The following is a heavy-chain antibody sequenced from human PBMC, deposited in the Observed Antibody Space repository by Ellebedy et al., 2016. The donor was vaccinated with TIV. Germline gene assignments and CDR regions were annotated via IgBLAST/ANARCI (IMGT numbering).Heavy chain of an antibody. CDR2: INPNSGGT. J-gene: IGHJ6*02. V-gene: IGHV1-2*04. CDR3: ARVMEMATTTYGMDV. Sequence: AASVKVSCKASGYTFTGYYMHWVRQAPGQGLEWMGWINPNSGGTNYAQKFQGWVTMTRDTSISTAYMELSRLRSDDTAVYYCARVMEMATTTYGMDVWGQGTTVTVSS. D-gene: IGHD5-24*01. CDR1: GYTFTGYY.